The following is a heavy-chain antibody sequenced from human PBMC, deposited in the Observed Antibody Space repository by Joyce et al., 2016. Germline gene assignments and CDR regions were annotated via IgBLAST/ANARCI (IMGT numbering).Heavy chain of an antibody. CDR3: ARGGTSSDHFFFYTLDI. J-gene: IGHJ6*02. V-gene: IGHV1-69*12. CDR1: GGAFSNFT. Sequence: QVLLVQSGATVKRPGSSLKVSCKSSGGAFSNFTVNWVRQAPGQGLEWMGGIIPFFGAAKYAEHFHGRVTLTADLSTRTAFMELSSLTSADTAVYYCARGGTSSDHFFFYTLDIWGPGTTVIVSS. D-gene: IGHD1-14*01. CDR2: IIPFFGAA.